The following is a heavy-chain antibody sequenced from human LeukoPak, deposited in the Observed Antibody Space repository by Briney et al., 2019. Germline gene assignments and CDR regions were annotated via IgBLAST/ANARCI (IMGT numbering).Heavy chain of an antibody. Sequence: PGGSLRLSCTASGFTFSSHGMNWVRQAPGKGLEWVAVIWYDGSKKYYADPVKGRFTISRDNSKNTVDLQMNSLRAEDTAVYYCARLSGSALDYWGQGTLVTVYS. CDR2: IWYDGSKK. CDR1: GFTFSSHG. J-gene: IGHJ4*02. D-gene: IGHD3-10*01. V-gene: IGHV3-33*01. CDR3: ARLSGSALDY.